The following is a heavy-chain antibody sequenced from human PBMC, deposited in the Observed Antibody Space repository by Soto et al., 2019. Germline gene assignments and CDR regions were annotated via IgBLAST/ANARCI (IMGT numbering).Heavy chain of an antibody. CDR1: GYSFARQW. V-gene: IGHV5-10-1*01. CDR3: ATQGLTTYYFGY. Sequence: PGESLKLSCTVSGYSFARQWISWVRQVPGKGQEWMGRIDPSESYTTYNPSFQGHGTFSADKSITTAYLQWRSLEASDTAIYYCATQGLTTYYFGYWGQGTLVTVSS. CDR2: IDPSESYT. J-gene: IGHJ4*02. D-gene: IGHD3-16*01.